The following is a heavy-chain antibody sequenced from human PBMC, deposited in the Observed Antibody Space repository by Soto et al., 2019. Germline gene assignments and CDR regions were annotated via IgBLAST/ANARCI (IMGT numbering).Heavy chain of an antibody. D-gene: IGHD2-15*01. J-gene: IGHJ5*02. CDR3: AKDVVGYCSGGSCYDWFDP. CDR2: ISGSGGST. V-gene: IGHV3-23*01. CDR1: GFTFSSYA. Sequence: GSLRLSCAAPGFTFSSYAMSWVRQAPGKGLEWVSAISGSGGSTYYADSVKGRFTISRDNSKNTLYLQMNSLRAEDTAVYYCAKDVVGYCSGGSCYDWFDPWGQGTLVTVSS.